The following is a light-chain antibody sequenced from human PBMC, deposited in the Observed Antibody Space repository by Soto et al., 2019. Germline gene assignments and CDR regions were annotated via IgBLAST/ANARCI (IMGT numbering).Light chain of an antibody. CDR1: QSLVYSDRNPD. Sequence: DVVMTQSPLYMPVTLGKSASISCRSSQSLVYSDRNPDLKWFQQRPGQSPRRLLYNVSNRDSGVPDSFSGRGSGADYTLKISRVEAEDVGVYYCMQGQHGTPCTFGQGTKVEIK. CDR3: MQGQHGTPCT. J-gene: IGKJ1*01. V-gene: IGKV2-30*01. CDR2: NVS.